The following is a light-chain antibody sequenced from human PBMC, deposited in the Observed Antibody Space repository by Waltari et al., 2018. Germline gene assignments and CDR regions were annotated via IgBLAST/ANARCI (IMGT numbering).Light chain of an antibody. V-gene: IGKV1-5*03. CDR3: QQYNSFPYT. Sequence: DIQMTQSPSTLSASVGDRVTIPCRASQSVSSWLAWYQKKPGKAPKLLIYEASGLESGVPSRFGASGSGTEFTLTISSLHPDDFATYYCQQYNSFPYTFGQGTKLEVK. CDR1: QSVSSW. CDR2: EAS. J-gene: IGKJ2*01.